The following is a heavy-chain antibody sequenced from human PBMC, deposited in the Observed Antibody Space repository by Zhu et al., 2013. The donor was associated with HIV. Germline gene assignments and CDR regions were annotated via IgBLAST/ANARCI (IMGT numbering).Heavy chain of an antibody. CDR2: INPSGGST. CDR3: ARDRGGYCSSTSCYGAFDI. J-gene: IGHJ3*02. Sequence: QVQLVQSGAEVKKPGASVKVSCKASGYTFTGYYIHWVRQAPGQGLEWMGWINPSGGSTSYAQKFQGRVTMTRDTSTSTVYMELRSLRSDDTAVYYCARDRGGYCSSTSCYGAFDIVGPRDNGHRLF. V-gene: IGHV1-46*01. CDR1: GYTFTGYY. D-gene: IGHD2-2*03.